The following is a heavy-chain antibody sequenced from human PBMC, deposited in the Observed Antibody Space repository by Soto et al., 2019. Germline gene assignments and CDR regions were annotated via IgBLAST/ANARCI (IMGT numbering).Heavy chain of an antibody. Sequence: SETLSLTCTVSGGSRNDYYWSWIRQPAGKGLEWIGRIYTSGSSNYNPSLKCRATMSVDTSKNQFSLELSSVTSADTAVYYCARGNYRSGSYGYGVDVWGQGTPVTVS. D-gene: IGHD3-10*01. V-gene: IGHV4-4*07. CDR1: GGSRNDYY. CDR2: IYTSGSS. CDR3: ARGNYRSGSYGYGVDV. J-gene: IGHJ6*02.